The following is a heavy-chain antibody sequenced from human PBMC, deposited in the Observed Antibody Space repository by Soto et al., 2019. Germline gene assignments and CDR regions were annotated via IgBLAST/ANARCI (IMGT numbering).Heavy chain of an antibody. J-gene: IGHJ5*02. CDR3: ARSLSIAAAGTRWFDP. D-gene: IGHD6-13*01. V-gene: IGHV4-59*01. CDR2: IYYSGST. CDR1: VGSISSYY. Sequence: SETLSRTCTVSVGSISSYYWSWMRQPPGKGLEWIGYIYYSGSTNYNPSLKSRVTISVDTSKNQFSLKLSSVTAADTAVYYCARSLSIAAAGTRWFDPWGQGTLVTVSS.